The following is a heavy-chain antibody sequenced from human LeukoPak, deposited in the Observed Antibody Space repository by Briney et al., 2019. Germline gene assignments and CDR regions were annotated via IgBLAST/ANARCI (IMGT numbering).Heavy chain of an antibody. J-gene: IGHJ4*02. CDR1: GFTFSGSA. D-gene: IGHD3-22*01. V-gene: IGHV3-73*01. Sequence: GGSLTLSCAASGFTFSGSAMHWVRQASGKGLEWVGRIRSKANSYSTAYAASVKGRFTISRDDSKNTAYLQMNSLKTEDTAVYYCTISYDSSGYYSGLLDYWGQGTLVTVSS. CDR2: IRSKANSYST. CDR3: TISYDSSGYYSGLLDY.